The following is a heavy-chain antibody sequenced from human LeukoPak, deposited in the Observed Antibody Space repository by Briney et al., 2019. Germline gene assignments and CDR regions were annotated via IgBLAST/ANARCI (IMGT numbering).Heavy chain of an antibody. CDR1: GYTFTGYY. CDR3: ARTKRGYDYGDYRFDP. CDR2: INPNSGGT. D-gene: IGHD4-17*01. J-gene: IGHJ5*02. V-gene: IGHV1-2*02. Sequence: ASVKVSCKASGYTFTGYYMHWVRRAPGQGLEWMGWINPNSGGTNYAQKFQGRVTMTRDTSISTAYMELSRLRSDDTAVYYCARTKRGYDYGDYRFDPWGQGTLVTVSS.